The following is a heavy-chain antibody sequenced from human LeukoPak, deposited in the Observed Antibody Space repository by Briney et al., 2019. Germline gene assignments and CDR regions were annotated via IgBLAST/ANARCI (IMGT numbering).Heavy chain of an antibody. CDR2: IIPIFGTA. CDR1: GGTFSSYA. CDR3: ARGRTIFGVSSALQH. D-gene: IGHD3-3*01. Sequence: SVKVSCKASGGTFSSYAFSWVRQAPGQGLEWMGGIIPIFGTANYAQKFQGRVTITADESTSTAYMELSSLRSEDTAVYYCARGRTIFGVSSALQHWGQGTLVTVSS. V-gene: IGHV1-69*13. J-gene: IGHJ1*01.